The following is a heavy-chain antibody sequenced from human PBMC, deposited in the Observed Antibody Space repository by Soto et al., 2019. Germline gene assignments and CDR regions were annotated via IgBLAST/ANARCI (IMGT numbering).Heavy chain of an antibody. Sequence: PGGSLRLSCAASGFTFSSYGMHWVRQAPGKGLEWVAVIWYDGSNKYYADSVKGRFTISRDNSKNTLYLQMNSLRAEDTAVYYCAKEYSSGWYGGNYGMDVWGQGTTVTVSS. D-gene: IGHD6-19*01. CDR1: GFTFSSYG. V-gene: IGHV3-33*06. J-gene: IGHJ6*02. CDR3: AKEYSSGWYGGNYGMDV. CDR2: IWYDGSNK.